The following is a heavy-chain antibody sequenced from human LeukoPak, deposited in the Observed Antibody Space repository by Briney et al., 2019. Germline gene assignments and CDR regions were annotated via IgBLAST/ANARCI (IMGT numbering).Heavy chain of an antibody. V-gene: IGHV4-61*02. Sequence: SQTLSLTCTVSGGSISSGSYYWGWIRQPAGKGLEWIGRIYTSGSTNYNPSLKSRVTISVDTSKNQFSLKLSSVTAAGTAVYYCATYKLDTAMVRVGWFDPWGQGTLVTVSS. CDR1: GGSISSGSYY. CDR3: ATYKLDTAMVRVGWFDP. J-gene: IGHJ5*02. D-gene: IGHD5-18*01. CDR2: IYTSGST.